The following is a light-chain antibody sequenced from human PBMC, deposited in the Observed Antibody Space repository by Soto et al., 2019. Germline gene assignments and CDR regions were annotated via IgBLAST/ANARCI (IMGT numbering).Light chain of an antibody. Sequence: IQLTQSPSSLSASVGDRITITCQASQDIGNYLNWYQQKPGTAPKLLIYDAFTLESGVPSRFSGSGSGTDFTFTISSLQPEDFETYYCQQYDNVPITFGQGTRLEIK. CDR2: DAF. CDR1: QDIGNY. J-gene: IGKJ5*01. V-gene: IGKV1-33*01. CDR3: QQYDNVPIT.